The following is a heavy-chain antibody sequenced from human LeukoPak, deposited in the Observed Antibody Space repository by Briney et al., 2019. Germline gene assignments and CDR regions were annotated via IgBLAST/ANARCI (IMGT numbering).Heavy chain of an antibody. CDR2: INTAGDT. Sequence: GGSLRLSCAASGFTFSSYDMHWVRQATGKGLEWVSAINTAGDTYYPGSVKGRFTISRDNARNSLYLQMNGLRAGDTAVYYCARRVGGPYDYWGQGTLSPSPQ. J-gene: IGHJ4*02. CDR1: GFTFSSYD. CDR3: ARRVGGPYDY. V-gene: IGHV3-13*04. D-gene: IGHD2-2*01.